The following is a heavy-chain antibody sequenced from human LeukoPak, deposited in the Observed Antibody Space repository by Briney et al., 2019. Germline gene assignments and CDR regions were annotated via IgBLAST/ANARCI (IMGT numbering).Heavy chain of an antibody. J-gene: IGHJ4*02. D-gene: IGHD5-18*01. CDR2: IYTSGST. Sequence: PSETLSLTCTVSGGSISSGSYYWSWIRQPAGTGLEWIGRIYTSGSTNYNPSLKSRVTISVDTSKNQFSLKLSSVTAADTAVYYCARQDTAMARRGFDYWGQGTLVTVSS. V-gene: IGHV4-61*02. CDR1: GGSISSGSYY. CDR3: ARQDTAMARRGFDY.